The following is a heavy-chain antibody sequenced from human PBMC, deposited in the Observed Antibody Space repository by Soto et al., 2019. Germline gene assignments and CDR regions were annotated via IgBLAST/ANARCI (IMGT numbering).Heavy chain of an antibody. D-gene: IGHD2-15*01. CDR1: GDSITSGGYY. Sequence: SETLSLTGTVTGDSITSGGYYWSWIRQHPRKGLEWLGYIYGSGGSGSTLYNPSLKSRITLSVDTSKTQFSLSLSSVTVAATAVYFCARKQAGYFSGIDYCGQGTLVTFSS. CDR2: IYGSGGSGST. J-gene: IGHJ4*02. V-gene: IGHV4-31*03. CDR3: ARKQAGYFSGIDY.